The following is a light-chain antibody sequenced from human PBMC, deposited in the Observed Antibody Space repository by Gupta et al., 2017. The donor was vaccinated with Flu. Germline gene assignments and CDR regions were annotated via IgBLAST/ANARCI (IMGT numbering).Light chain of an antibody. J-gene: IGLJ3*02. V-gene: IGLV3-10*01. Sequence: SYELTQPPSVSVSPGQTARITCSGDALPKKYAYWYQQKSGQAPVLVIYEDSKRPAGIPERFSGPSSGTMATLTISGAQVEDEADYYCYSTDSSGNHRVVGGGTKLTVL. CDR3: YSTDSSGNHRV. CDR2: EDS. CDR1: ALPKKY.